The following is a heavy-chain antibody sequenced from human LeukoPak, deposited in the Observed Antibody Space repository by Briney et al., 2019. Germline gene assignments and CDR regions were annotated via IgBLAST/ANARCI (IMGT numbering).Heavy chain of an antibody. Sequence: SETLSLTCTVSGGSISSYYWGWIRQPPGKGLEWIGSIYYSGSTYYNPSLKSRVTISVDTSKNQFSLKLSSVTAADTAVYYCARQSRIAVAGTRGAFDYWGQGTLVTVSS. CDR1: GGSISSYY. J-gene: IGHJ4*02. CDR2: IYYSGST. D-gene: IGHD6-19*01. V-gene: IGHV4-39*01. CDR3: ARQSRIAVAGTRGAFDY.